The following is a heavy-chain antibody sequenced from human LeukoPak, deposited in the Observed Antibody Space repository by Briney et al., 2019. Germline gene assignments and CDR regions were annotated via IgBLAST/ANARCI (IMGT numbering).Heavy chain of an antibody. Sequence: PSETLSLTCTVSGGSISSYYWSWIRRPPGKGLEWIGYIYYSGSTNYNPSLKSRVTISVDTSKNQFSLKLSSVTAADTAVYYCARHGRYYDSSGYSDDAFDIWGQGTMVTVSS. CDR3: ARHGRYYDSSGYSDDAFDI. CDR1: GGSISSYY. J-gene: IGHJ3*02. V-gene: IGHV4-59*08. CDR2: IYYSGST. D-gene: IGHD3-22*01.